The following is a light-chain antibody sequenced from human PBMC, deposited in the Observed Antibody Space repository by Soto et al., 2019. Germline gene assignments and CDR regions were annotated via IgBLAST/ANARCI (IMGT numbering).Light chain of an antibody. J-gene: IGKJ4*01. CDR3: QQYKSFSLT. CDR1: PSINNW. V-gene: IGKV1-5*03. Sequence: DIPMTQSPSTLSASVGDRVTITCRASPSINNWLAWYQQKPGKAPKLLIYKTSDLVSGVPSRFSGSGYGTEFYLAISSLLPDDFATYFCQQYKSFSLTFGGGTRVEVK. CDR2: KTS.